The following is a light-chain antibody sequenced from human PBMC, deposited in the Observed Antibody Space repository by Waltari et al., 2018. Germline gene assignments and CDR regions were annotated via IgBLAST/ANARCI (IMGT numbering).Light chain of an antibody. J-gene: IGKJ1*01. CDR3: QQYNNWPPWT. Sequence: EIVMTQSPATLSVSPGERTTLSCRDIQSVNDNLAWYQQKPGQAPRLLIYAASTRATGIPARFSGSGSGTEFTLTISSLQSEDFAVYYCQQYNNWPPWTFGQGTTVEIK. CDR2: AAS. V-gene: IGKV3-15*01. CDR1: QSVNDN.